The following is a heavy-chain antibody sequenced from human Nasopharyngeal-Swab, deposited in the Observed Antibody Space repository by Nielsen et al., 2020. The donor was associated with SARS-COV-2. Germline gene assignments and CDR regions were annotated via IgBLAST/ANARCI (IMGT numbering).Heavy chain of an antibody. D-gene: IGHD3-22*01. V-gene: IGHV3-21*01. J-gene: IGHJ4*02. CDR2: ISSSSSYI. CDR1: GFTFSSYS. Sequence: GGSLRLSCAASGFTFSSYSMNWVRQAPGKGLEWVSSISSSSSYIYYADSVKGRFTISRDNAKNSLYLQMNSLRAEDTAVYYCARDGAHDSSGYYSDYWGQGTLVTVSS. CDR3: ARDGAHDSSGYYSDY.